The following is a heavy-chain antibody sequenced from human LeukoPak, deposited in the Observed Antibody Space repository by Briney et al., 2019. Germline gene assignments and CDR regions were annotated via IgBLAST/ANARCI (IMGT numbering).Heavy chain of an antibody. J-gene: IGHJ4*02. CDR3: SGGSRFVDY. CDR1: GFTFYNAW. Sequence: GGSLRLSCAASGFTFYNAWMTWVRQAPGKGLEWVANIKEDGSEKYYVDSVKGRFTISRDNAKNSLFLQMNSLRVEDTAVYYCSGGSRFVDYWGQGTLVTVSS. V-gene: IGHV3-7*04. CDR2: IKEDGSEK. D-gene: IGHD3-10*01.